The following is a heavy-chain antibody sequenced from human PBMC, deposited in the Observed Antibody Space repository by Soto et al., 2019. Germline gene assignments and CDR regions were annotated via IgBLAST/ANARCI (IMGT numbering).Heavy chain of an antibody. D-gene: IGHD3-3*01. CDR3: AGRGFWSGSTSYYGMDV. Sequence: ASETLSLTCTVSGGSISSSSYYWGWIRQPPGKGQEWIGSIYYSGSTYYNPSLKSRVTISVDTSKNQFSPKLSSVTAADTAVYYCAGRGFWSGSTSYYGMDVWGQGTTVTVSS. V-gene: IGHV4-39*01. CDR1: GGSISSSSYY. J-gene: IGHJ6*02. CDR2: IYYSGST.